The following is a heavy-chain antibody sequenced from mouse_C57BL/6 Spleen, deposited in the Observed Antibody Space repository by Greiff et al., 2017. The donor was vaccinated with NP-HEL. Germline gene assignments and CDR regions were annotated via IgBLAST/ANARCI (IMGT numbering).Heavy chain of an antibody. CDR1: GFTFSNYW. D-gene: IGHD2-4*01. Sequence: EVKLQESGGGLVQPGGSMKLSCVASGFTFSNYWMNWVRQSPEKGLEWVAQIRLKSDNYATHYAESVKGRFTISRDDSKSSVYLQMNNLRAEDTGIYYCTGGTMIRRAWLAYWGQGTLVTVSA. V-gene: IGHV6-3*01. CDR3: TGGTMIRRAWLAY. J-gene: IGHJ3*01. CDR2: IRLKSDNYAT.